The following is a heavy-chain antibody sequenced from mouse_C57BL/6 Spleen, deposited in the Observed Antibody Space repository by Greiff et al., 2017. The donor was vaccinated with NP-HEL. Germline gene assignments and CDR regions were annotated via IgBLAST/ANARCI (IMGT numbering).Heavy chain of an antibody. CDR2: ISNGGGST. J-gene: IGHJ3*01. CDR1: GFTFSDYY. V-gene: IGHV5-12*01. D-gene: IGHD1-1*01. Sequence: EVHLVESGGGLVQPGGSLKLSCAASGFTFSDYYMYWVRQTPEKRLEWVAYISNGGGSTYYPDTVKGRFTISRDNAKNTLYLQMSRLKSEDTAMYYCASSYGGAWFAYWGQGTLVTVSA. CDR3: ASSYGGAWFAY.